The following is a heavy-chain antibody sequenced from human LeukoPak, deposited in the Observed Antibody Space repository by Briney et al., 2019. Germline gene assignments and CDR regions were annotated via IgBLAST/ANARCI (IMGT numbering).Heavy chain of an antibody. D-gene: IGHD3-22*01. CDR1: GYNFAGYY. CDR3: ARGSGLDAFDI. V-gene: IGHV1-2*02. CDR2: INPRDGET. Sequence: GASVKVSCKASGYNFAGYYIHWVRQAPGQGLEWMGWINPRDGETNFAQKFQGRVTVTRDTSISTAYMELSGLRSDDTAVYYCARGSGLDAFDIWGQGTMVTVSS. J-gene: IGHJ3*02.